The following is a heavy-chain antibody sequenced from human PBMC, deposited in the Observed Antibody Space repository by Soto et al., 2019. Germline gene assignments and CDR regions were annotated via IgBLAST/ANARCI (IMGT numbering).Heavy chain of an antibody. Sequence: ASVNVSCKPSGYTLISSYITWVRQAPGQGLEWMGWISAYNGNTNVPQNLQGRVILTTDTSTDTAYMELRSLRSDDTAMYYCARVRSPGHPPYNWFDPWGQGTQVTAPQ. J-gene: IGHJ5*02. V-gene: IGHV1-18*04. CDR1: GYTLISSY. CDR2: ISAYNGNT. CDR3: ARVRSPGHPPYNWFDP.